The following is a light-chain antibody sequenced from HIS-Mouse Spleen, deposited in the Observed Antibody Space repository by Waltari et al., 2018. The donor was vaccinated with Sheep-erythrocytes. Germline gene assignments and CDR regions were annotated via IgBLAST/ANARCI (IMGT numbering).Light chain of an antibody. V-gene: IGLV1-44*01. CDR2: SNN. CDR1: SSNIGITT. Sequence: QSVLTQPPSASGTPGPRVTISCSGSSSNIGITTANWYQQLPGTAPKLLIYSNNQRPSGVPDRFSGSKSGTSASLAISGLQSEDEADYYCAAWDDSLNGRWVFGGGTKLTVL. J-gene: IGLJ3*02. CDR3: AAWDDSLNGRWV.